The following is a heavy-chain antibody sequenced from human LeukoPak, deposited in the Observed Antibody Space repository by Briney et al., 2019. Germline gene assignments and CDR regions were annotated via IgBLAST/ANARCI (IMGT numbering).Heavy chain of an antibody. V-gene: IGHV3-66*01. CDR2: IYSGGIT. Sequence: PGGSLRLSCAASGFTVSSNCMSWVRQAPGKGLEWVSVIYSGGITYYADSVKGRFTISRDNSKNTLYLQMNSLRAEDTAVYYCGRDQRGSYGIDYWGQGTLVTVSS. J-gene: IGHJ4*02. CDR3: GRDQRGSYGIDY. CDR1: GFTVSSNC. D-gene: IGHD1-26*01.